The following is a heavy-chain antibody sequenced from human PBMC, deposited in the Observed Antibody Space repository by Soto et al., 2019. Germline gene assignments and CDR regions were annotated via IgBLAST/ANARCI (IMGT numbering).Heavy chain of an antibody. CDR2: IIPIFGTA. J-gene: IGHJ6*02. CDR3: ARVIARHYYYRRKVLSGMDV. CDR1: GGTFSSYA. V-gene: IGHV1-69*01. Sequence: QVQLVQSGAEVKKPGSSVKVSCKASGGTFSSYAISWVRQAPGQGLEWMGGIIPIFGTANYAQKFQGRVTITADESTSTAYMELSSLRAEDTAVYYCARVIARHYYYRRKVLSGMDVWGQGTTVTVSS. D-gene: IGHD3-10*01.